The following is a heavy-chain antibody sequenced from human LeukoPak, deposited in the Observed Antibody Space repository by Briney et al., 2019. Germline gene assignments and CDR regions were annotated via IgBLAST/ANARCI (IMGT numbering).Heavy chain of an antibody. D-gene: IGHD7-27*01. V-gene: IGHV1-2*02. CDR3: ARGGKSELGTCYF. Sequence: ASVKVSCKASGYTFSGYYMHWVRQAPGQGLEWMGWIIPNSGGANYAQKFRGRATMTMDTSINTAYMELSSLRSDDTAVYYCARGGKSELGTCYFWGQGTLVTVST. CDR1: GYTFSGYY. CDR2: IIPNSGGA. J-gene: IGHJ4*02.